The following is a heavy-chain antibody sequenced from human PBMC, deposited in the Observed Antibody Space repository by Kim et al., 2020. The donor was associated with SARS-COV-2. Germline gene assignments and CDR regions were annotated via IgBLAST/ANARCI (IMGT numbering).Heavy chain of an antibody. CDR1: GYTFTSYY. D-gene: IGHD2-2*01. CDR2: INPSGGST. Sequence: ASVKVSCKASGYTFTSYYMHWVRQAPGQGLEWMGIINPSGGSTSYAQKFQGRVTMTRDTSTSTVYMELSSLRSEDTAVYYCARDLEGGSSKAEYYYYGMDVWGQGTTVTVSS. J-gene: IGHJ6*02. V-gene: IGHV1-46*01. CDR3: ARDLEGGSSKAEYYYYGMDV.